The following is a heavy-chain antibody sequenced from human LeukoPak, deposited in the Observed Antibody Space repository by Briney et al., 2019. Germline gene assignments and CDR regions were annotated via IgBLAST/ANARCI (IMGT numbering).Heavy chain of an antibody. V-gene: IGHV1-24*01. CDR2: FDPEDGET. CDR1: GYTLTELS. D-gene: IGHD3-16*01. Sequence: GASVKLSCKVSGYTLTELSMRWVRQAPGKGLEWMGGFDPEDGETIYGQKFQGRVTMTEDTSTDTAYMELSSLRAEDTAVYYCATAPVFWGDQAFDIWGQGTMVTVSS. J-gene: IGHJ3*02. CDR3: ATAPVFWGDQAFDI.